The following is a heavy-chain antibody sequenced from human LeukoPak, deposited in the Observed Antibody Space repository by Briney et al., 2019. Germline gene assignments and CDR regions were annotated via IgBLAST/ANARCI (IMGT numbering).Heavy chain of an antibody. CDR3: ARALDHGDYPFDY. Sequence: SETLSLTCVVSGYSITSGYYWGWIRPPPGKGLEWIGNMYHSGRTYHNPSLKSRVTISVDTSKKQFSLQLRSVTAADTAVYYCARALDHGDYPFDYWGQGTLVTVSS. V-gene: IGHV4-38-2*01. J-gene: IGHJ4*02. D-gene: IGHD4-17*01. CDR1: GYSITSGYY. CDR2: MYHSGRT.